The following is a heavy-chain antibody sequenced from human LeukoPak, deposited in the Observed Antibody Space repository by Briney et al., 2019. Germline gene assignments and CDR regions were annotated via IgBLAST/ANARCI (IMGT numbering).Heavy chain of an antibody. D-gene: IGHD3-22*01. CDR1: GYTFTSYG. CDR3: ARDWDSSGWYWGVYYYDSSGSRDYFDY. Sequence: GASVKVSCKASGYTFTSYGISWVRQAPGQGLEWMGWISAYNGNTNYAQKLQGRVTMTTDTSTSTAYMELRSLRSDDTAVYYCARDWDSSGWYWGVYYYDSSGSRDYFDYWGQGTLVTVSS. CDR2: ISAYNGNT. J-gene: IGHJ4*02. V-gene: IGHV1-18*01.